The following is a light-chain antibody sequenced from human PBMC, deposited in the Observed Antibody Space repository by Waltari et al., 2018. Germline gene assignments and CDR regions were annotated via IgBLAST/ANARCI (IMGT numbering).Light chain of an antibody. J-gene: IGLJ2*01. CDR1: SSNIGSNT. CDR3: APWDDSLNDRV. Sequence: QSVLTQSPSASGTPGQRVTIYCSGSSSNIGSNTVNWYLQLPGTAPKLLIYSNNQRPSGVPDRFSGSKSGTSASLAIRGLQSEDEANYYCAPWDDSLNDRVIGGGTKPTVL. V-gene: IGLV1-44*01. CDR2: SNN.